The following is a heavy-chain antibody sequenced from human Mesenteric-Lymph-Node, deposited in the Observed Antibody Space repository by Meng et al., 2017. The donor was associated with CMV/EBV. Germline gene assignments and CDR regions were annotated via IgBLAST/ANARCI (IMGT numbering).Heavy chain of an antibody. CDR1: GGSISSSSYY. V-gene: IGHV4-39*07. CDR3: ARTVAAAAHYFDY. Sequence: SETLSLTCTVSGGSISSSSYYWGWIRQPPGKGLEWIGSIYYSGSTYYNPSLKSRITISVDTSKKQFSLKLNSVTAADTAVYFCARTVAAAAHYFDYWGQGTLVTVSS. J-gene: IGHJ4*02. CDR2: IYYSGST. D-gene: IGHD6-13*01.